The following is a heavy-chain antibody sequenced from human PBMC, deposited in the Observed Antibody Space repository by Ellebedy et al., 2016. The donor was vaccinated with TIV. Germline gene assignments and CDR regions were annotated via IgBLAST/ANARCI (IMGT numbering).Heavy chain of an antibody. J-gene: IGHJ6*02. CDR2: ISYDGSNK. V-gene: IGHV3-30-3*01. CDR1: GFTFSSYA. Sequence: GESLKISCAASGFTFSSYAMHWVRQAPGKGLEWVAVISYDGSNKYYADSVKSRFTISRDNSKNTLYLQMNSLRAEDTAVYYCARDSRTISGSYYYGMDVWGQGTTVTVSS. D-gene: IGHD3-3*01. CDR3: ARDSRTISGSYYYGMDV.